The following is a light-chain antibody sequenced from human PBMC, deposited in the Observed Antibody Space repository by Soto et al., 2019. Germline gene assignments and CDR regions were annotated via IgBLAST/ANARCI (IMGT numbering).Light chain of an antibody. CDR1: NLRTKN. V-gene: IGLV3-21*02. CDR2: DDR. CDR3: QVWDTTTSRYV. Sequence: SYELTQPPSLTVAPGQTARVTCEGDNLRTKNVHWYQQKPGQAPVLVLYDDRDRPSGIPDRFSGSNSGNTATLPVSRVDAGDEGDFYCQVWDTTTSRYVFGPGTKLTVL. J-gene: IGLJ1*01.